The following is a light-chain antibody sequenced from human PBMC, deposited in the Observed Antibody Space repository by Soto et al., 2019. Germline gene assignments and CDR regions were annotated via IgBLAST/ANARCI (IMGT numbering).Light chain of an antibody. CDR1: RSNIGSNT. Sequence: QSVLTQPPSTSGTPGQRVTISCSGSRSNIGSNTVNWYQQFPGTAPKLLIFGNDQRPSGVTDRFSGSKSGTSASLAISGLQSEDEADYFCAARDDGLNAYVFGTGTKLTVL. V-gene: IGLV1-44*01. CDR3: AARDDGLNAYV. J-gene: IGLJ1*01. CDR2: GND.